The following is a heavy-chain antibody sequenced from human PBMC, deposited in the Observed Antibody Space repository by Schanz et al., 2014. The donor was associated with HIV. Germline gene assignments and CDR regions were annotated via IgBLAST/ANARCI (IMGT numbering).Heavy chain of an antibody. Sequence: EVQLVESGGGLVQPGRSLRLSCAASGFTFDDYAMHWVRQVPGKGLEWVSGISWNSGSIEYADSVKGRFTISRDNARTSLYLQMNSLRAEDTAVYFCAREGCIGGSCYCDSWGQGSLVIVSS. V-gene: IGHV3-9*01. CDR1: GFTFDDYA. J-gene: IGHJ4*02. D-gene: IGHD2-15*01. CDR2: ISWNSGSI. CDR3: AREGCIGGSCYCDS.